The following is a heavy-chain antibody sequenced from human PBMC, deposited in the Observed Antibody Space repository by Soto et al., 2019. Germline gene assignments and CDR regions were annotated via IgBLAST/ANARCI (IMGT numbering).Heavy chain of an antibody. V-gene: IGHV1-46*01. Sequence: ASVKVSCKASGYTFTSYYMHWVRQAPGQGLEWMGIINPSGGSTSYAQKFQGRVTMTRDTSTSTVYMELSSLRSEDTAVYYCARDSRVFGVVPHCYYYYGMDVWGQGTTVTVSS. CDR1: GYTFTSYY. J-gene: IGHJ6*02. CDR2: INPSGGST. CDR3: ARDSRVFGVVPHCYYYYGMDV. D-gene: IGHD3-3*01.